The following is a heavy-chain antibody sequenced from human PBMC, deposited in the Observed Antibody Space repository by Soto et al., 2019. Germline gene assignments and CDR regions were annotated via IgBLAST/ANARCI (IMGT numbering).Heavy chain of an antibody. CDR3: VRVAYGDLGG. J-gene: IGHJ4*02. CDR1: AFTFSSYW. D-gene: IGHD4-17*01. Sequence: EVQLVESGGGLVQPGGSLRLSCAASAFTFSSYWMHWVRQAPGKGLVWVSRIKSDGSDTSYADSVKGRFTISRDNAKNTLYLQMSSLRAEDTAVYYCVRVAYGDLGGWGQGTLVTVSS. V-gene: IGHV3-74*01. CDR2: IKSDGSDT.